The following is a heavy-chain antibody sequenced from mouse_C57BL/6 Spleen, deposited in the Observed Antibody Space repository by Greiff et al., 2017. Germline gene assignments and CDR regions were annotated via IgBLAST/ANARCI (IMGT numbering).Heavy chain of an antibody. J-gene: IGHJ2*01. CDR3: AIYYGYDGYYFDY. V-gene: IGHV1-50*01. CDR1: GYTFTSYW. D-gene: IGHD2-2*01. Sequence: QVQLQQPGAELVKPGASVKLSCKASGYTFTSYWMQWVKQRPGQGLEWIGELDPSDSYTNYNQKFKGKATLTVDTSSSTAYMQLSSLTSEDSAVYYCAIYYGYDGYYFDYWGQGTTLTVSS. CDR2: LDPSDSYT.